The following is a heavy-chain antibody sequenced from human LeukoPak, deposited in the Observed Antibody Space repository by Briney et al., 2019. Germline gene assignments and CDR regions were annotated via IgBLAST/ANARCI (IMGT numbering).Heavy chain of an antibody. CDR2: IYTSGST. J-gene: IGHJ6*03. CDR3: ARVVGSNFPPYYYYYMDV. D-gene: IGHD3-10*01. CDR1: GGSISSGSYY. Sequence: PSQTLSLTCTVSGGSISSGSYYWSWIRQPAGKGLEWIGRIYTSGSTYYNPSLKSRVTISVDTSKNHFSLKLSSVTAADTAVYYCARVVGSNFPPYYYYYMDVWGKGTTVTISS. V-gene: IGHV4-61*02.